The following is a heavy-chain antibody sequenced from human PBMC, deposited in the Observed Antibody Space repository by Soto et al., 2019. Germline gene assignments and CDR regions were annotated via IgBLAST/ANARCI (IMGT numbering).Heavy chain of an antibody. CDR3: AGGGGWIQLWYTFDY. V-gene: IGHV5-51*01. CDR2: IYPGDSDT. J-gene: IGHJ4*02. CDR1: GYSFTSYW. D-gene: IGHD5-18*01. Sequence: EVQLVQSGAEVKKPGESLKISCKGSGYSFTSYWIGWVRQMPGKGLEWMGIIYPGDSDTRYSPSFQGQVTISADKSLRPAYLEWRSPEASEPAMYYCAGGGGWIQLWYTFDYWGQGTLVTVSS.